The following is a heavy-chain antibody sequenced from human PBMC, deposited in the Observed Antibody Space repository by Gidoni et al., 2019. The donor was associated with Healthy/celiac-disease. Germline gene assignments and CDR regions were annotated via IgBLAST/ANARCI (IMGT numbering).Heavy chain of an antibody. J-gene: IGHJ5*02. CDR1: GGSISSSSYY. D-gene: IGHD6-13*01. CDR3: ARLGIAAAGTGKSWFDP. V-gene: IGHV4-39*01. CDR2: IYYSGST. Sequence: QLQLQESGPGLVKPSETLSLTCTVTGGSISSSSYYWGWFRQPPGKGLEWIGSIYYSGSTYYNPSLKSRVTISVDTSKNQFSLKLSSVTAADTAVYYCARLGIAAAGTGKSWFDPWGQGTLVTVSS.